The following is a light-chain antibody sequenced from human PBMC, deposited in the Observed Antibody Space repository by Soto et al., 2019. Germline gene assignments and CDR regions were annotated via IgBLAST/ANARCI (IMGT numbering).Light chain of an antibody. V-gene: IGKV3-11*01. Sequence: DIVLTQSPATLSLSAGERATLSCRASQSVSTYLAWYQQKPGQAPRLLIHDTSNRATGIPARFSGSGSGTDFILTISSLETEDFAVYYCQQRSNWPPTFGGGTKVEIK. CDR2: DTS. J-gene: IGKJ4*01. CDR3: QQRSNWPPT. CDR1: QSVSTY.